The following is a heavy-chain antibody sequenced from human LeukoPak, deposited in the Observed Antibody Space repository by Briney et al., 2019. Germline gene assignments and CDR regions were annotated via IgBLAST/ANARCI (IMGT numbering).Heavy chain of an antibody. CDR2: IYYSGGT. Sequence: SETLSLTCTVSGGSISSGGYYWSWIRQHPGKGLEWIGYIYYSGGTYYNPSLKSRVTISVDTSKNQFSLKLSSVTAADTAVYYCARGGRLGFDPWGQGTLVTVSS. CDR1: GGSISSGGYY. CDR3: ARGGRLGFDP. J-gene: IGHJ5*02. V-gene: IGHV4-31*03. D-gene: IGHD2-21*01.